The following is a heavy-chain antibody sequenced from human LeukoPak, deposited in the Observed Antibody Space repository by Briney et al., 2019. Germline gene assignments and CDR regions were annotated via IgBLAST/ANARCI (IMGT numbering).Heavy chain of an antibody. D-gene: IGHD2/OR15-2a*01. J-gene: IGHJ5*02. CDR1: GASLSSNY. V-gene: IGHV4-4*07. CDR2: IYHSGST. Sequence: PSETLSLTCTVSGASLSSNYWSWIRQPAGKGLEWIGRIYHSGSTDYNPPLESRVTMSVDTSKNQFSLKLSSVTAADTAVYYCARLNIHNWFDPWGQGTLVTVSS. CDR3: ARLNIHNWFDP.